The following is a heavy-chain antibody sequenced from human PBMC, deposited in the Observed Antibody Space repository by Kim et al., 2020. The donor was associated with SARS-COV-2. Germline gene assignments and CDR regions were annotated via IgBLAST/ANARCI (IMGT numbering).Heavy chain of an antibody. D-gene: IGHD6-13*01. CDR2: IKQDGSEK. CDR3: ARDLDPPRRYSSSWYYFDY. J-gene: IGHJ4*02. Sequence: GGSLRLSCAASGFTFSSYWMSWVRQAPGKGLEWVANIKQDGSEKYYVDSVKGRFTISRDNAKNSLYLQMNSLRAEDTAVYYCARDLDPPRRYSSSWYYFDYWGQGTLVTVSS. CDR1: GFTFSSYW. V-gene: IGHV3-7*01.